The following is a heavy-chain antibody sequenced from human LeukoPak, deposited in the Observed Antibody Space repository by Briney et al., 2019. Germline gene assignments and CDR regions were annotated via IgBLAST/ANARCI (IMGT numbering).Heavy chain of an antibody. J-gene: IGHJ4*02. D-gene: IGHD3/OR15-3a*01. Sequence: PGGSLRLSCAASGFPFRSYGMYWIRQTPGRGLDWVAFIRFDGSDKNYADFVKGRFTISRDNSKNTLYLQMNSLRAEDTAVYYCARAGLVYYFDYWGQGTLVTVSS. V-gene: IGHV3-30*02. CDR2: IRFDGSDK. CDR3: ARAGLVYYFDY. CDR1: GFPFRSYG.